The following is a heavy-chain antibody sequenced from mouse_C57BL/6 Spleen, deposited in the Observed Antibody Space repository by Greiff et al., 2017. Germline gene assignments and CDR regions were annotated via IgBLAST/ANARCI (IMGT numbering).Heavy chain of an antibody. CDR2: ISSGSSTI. CDR3: ARGGYDQYYFDY. V-gene: IGHV5-17*01. CDR1: GFTFSDYG. Sequence: EVMLVESGGGLVKPGGSLKLSCAASGFTFSDYGMHWVRQAPEKGLEWVAYISSGSSTIYYADTVKGRFTISRDNAKNTLFLKMTSLRSEDTAMYYCARGGYDQYYFDYWGQGTLSQSPQ. J-gene: IGHJ2*01. D-gene: IGHD2-2*01.